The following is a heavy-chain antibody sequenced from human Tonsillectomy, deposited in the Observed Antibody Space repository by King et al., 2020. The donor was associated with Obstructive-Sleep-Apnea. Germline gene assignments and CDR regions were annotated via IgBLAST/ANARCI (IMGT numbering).Heavy chain of an antibody. CDR2: IVVGSGNT. CDR1: GFTFTSSA. D-gene: IGHD3-22*01. CDR3: AASKYYYDSSGTSTYGMDV. Sequence: QLVQSGPEVKKPGTSVKVSCKASGFTFTSSAMQWVRQARGQRLDWIGWIVVGSGNTNYAQKFLERVTITRDMSTSTAYMERSSLRSEDTAVYYCAASKYYYDSSGTSTYGMDVWGQGTTVTVSS. V-gene: IGHV1-58*02. J-gene: IGHJ6*02.